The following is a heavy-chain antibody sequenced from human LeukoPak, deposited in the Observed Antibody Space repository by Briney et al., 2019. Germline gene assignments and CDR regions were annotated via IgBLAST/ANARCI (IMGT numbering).Heavy chain of an antibody. J-gene: IGHJ6*02. CDR2: ISAYNGNT. CDR1: GYTFTSYG. Sequence: ASVKVSCKASGYTFTSYGISWVRQAPGQGLEWMGWISAYNGNTNYAQKLQGRVTITTDTSTSTAYMELRSLRSYVTAVYYCARVCSSTSCYPGAVNTSSLRYFDWLYYYYYGMDVWGQGTTVTVSS. V-gene: IGHV1-18*01. D-gene: IGHD2-2*01. CDR3: ARVCSSTSCYPGAVNTSSLRYFDWLYYYYYGMDV.